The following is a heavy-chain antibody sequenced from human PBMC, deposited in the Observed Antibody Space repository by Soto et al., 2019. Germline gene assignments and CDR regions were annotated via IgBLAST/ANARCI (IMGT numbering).Heavy chain of an antibody. D-gene: IGHD3-16*01. J-gene: IGHJ4*02. V-gene: IGHV3-21*01. CDR1: GFTFSSYS. CDR3: ARDIEDGKSRGYYFAY. Sequence: EVQLVESGGGLVKPGGSLRLSCAASGFTFSSYSMNWVRQAPGKGLEWVSSISSSSSYIYYADSVKGRFTISRDNAKNSLYLQMNSLRAEDTAVYYCARDIEDGKSRGYYFAYGGQGTLVTVSS. CDR2: ISSSSSYI.